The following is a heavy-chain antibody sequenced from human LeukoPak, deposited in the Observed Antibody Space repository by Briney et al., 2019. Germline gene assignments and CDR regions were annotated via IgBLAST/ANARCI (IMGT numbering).Heavy chain of an antibody. J-gene: IGHJ4*02. Sequence: AAVTVSFTSSAYAFTFYYIHLMRHPPGQGVECVGWIKPHSGVATYAQNLQARVNMARDTFISTAYLELSGLKSDDTAVYYCARNYGSGDFDLWGQGTLVTVSS. V-gene: IGHV1-2*02. CDR1: AYAFTFYY. CDR2: IKPHSGVA. D-gene: IGHD3-10*01. CDR3: ARNYGSGDFDL.